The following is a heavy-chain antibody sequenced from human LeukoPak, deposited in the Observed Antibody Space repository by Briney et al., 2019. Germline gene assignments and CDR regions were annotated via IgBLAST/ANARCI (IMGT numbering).Heavy chain of an antibody. Sequence: GGSLRLSCAASGFTFSSYSMNWVRQAPGKGLEWVSYISSSGSTIYYADSVKGRFTISRDNSKNTLYLQMNSLRAEDTAVYYCAKGKYSSSWYLLFFDYWGQGTLVTVSS. CDR3: AKGKYSSSWYLLFFDY. V-gene: IGHV3-48*01. CDR1: GFTFSSYS. CDR2: ISSSGSTI. J-gene: IGHJ4*02. D-gene: IGHD6-13*01.